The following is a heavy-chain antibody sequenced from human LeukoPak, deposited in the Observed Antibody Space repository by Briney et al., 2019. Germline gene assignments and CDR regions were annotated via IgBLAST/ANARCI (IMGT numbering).Heavy chain of an antibody. CDR2: MYTSGST. CDR1: GGSISSYY. J-gene: IGHJ4*02. V-gene: IGHV4-4*08. CDR3: ARANYIAVAGYFDY. D-gene: IGHD6-19*01. Sequence: SSETLSLTCTVSGGSISSYYWSWIRQPPGKGLEWIGRMYTSGSTNYNPSLKSRVTILVDTSKNQFSLKLRSVTAADTAVYYCARANYIAVAGYFDYWGQGTLVTVSS.